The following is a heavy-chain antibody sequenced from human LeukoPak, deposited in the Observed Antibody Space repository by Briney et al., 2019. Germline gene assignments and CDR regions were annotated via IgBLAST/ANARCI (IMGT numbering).Heavy chain of an antibody. J-gene: IGHJ4*02. CDR1: GGSISSGGYY. V-gene: IGHV4-31*03. CDR2: IYYSGST. D-gene: IGHD5-18*01. CDR3: ARVGDSYGSFDY. Sequence: KASQTLSLTCTVSGGSISSGGYYWSWIRQHPGKGLEWIGYIYYSGSTYYNPSLKSRVTISVDTSKNQFSQKLSSVTAADTAVYYCARVGDSYGSFDYWGRGTLVTVSS.